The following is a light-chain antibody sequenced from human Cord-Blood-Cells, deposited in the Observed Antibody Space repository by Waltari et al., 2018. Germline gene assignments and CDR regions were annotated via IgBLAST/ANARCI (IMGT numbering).Light chain of an antibody. CDR2: DFS. J-gene: IGLJ2*01. CDR1: SSDVGGYNY. V-gene: IGLV2-14*01. CDR3: SSYTSSSTL. Sequence: QSAMTQPASVSGSPGQSITISCTGTSSDVGGYNYVSWYQQHPGKAPKLKIYDFSNRPSGVSYRFSGSKSGNTASLTISGLQAEDDADYYCSSYTSSSTLFGGGTRLTVL.